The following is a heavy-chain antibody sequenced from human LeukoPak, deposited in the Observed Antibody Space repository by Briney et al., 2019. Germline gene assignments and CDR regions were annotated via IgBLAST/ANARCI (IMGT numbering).Heavy chain of an antibody. Sequence: SETLSLTCGVSGYSINSGYYWGWIRQPPGKGLEWIGSFYHSGSTYYNPSLKSRVTISIDTSKNQFSLKPRSVTAADTAVYYCASNYGSGSYNYYYYYMDVWGKGTTVTVSS. CDR3: ASNYGSGSYNYYYYYMDV. CDR1: GYSINSGYY. CDR2: FYHSGST. D-gene: IGHD3-10*01. V-gene: IGHV4-38-2*01. J-gene: IGHJ6*03.